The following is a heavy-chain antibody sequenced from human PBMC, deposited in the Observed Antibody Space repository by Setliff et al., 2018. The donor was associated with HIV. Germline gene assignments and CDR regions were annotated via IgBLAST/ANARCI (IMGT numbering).Heavy chain of an antibody. Sequence: KPSETLSLTCSVSGGSISSSNYYWGWLRQPPGKGLEWIGSVHSYGSVYYNPSLQSRVTVSVDTSKNRSSLNLRSVTATDTAIYYCARHGDYEYFQHWGRGTPVTVSS. J-gene: IGHJ1*01. CDR2: VHSYGSV. CDR3: ARHGDYEYFQH. CDR1: GGSISSSNYY. D-gene: IGHD4-17*01. V-gene: IGHV4-39*01.